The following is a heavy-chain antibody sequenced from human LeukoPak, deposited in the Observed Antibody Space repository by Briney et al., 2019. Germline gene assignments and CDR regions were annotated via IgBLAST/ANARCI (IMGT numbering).Heavy chain of an antibody. D-gene: IGHD3-22*01. V-gene: IGHV3-30*18. J-gene: IGHJ4*02. Sequence: GRSLRLSCAASGFTFSSYGMHWVRQAPGKGLEWVAVILYDGNNKYYADSAKGRFTISRDNSKNTLYLQMNSLRAEDTAVYYCAKVILGGYYDSSGYYEDYWGQGTLVTVSS. CDR3: AKVILGGYYDSSGYYEDY. CDR2: ILYDGNNK. CDR1: GFTFSSYG.